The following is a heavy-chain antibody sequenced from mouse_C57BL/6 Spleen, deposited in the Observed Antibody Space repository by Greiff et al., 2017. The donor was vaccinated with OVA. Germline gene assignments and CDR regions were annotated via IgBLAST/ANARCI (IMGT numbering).Heavy chain of an antibody. Sequence: EVKVVESGGDLVKPGGSLKLSCAASGFTFSSYGMSWVRQTPDKRLEWVATISSGGSYTYYPDSVKGRFTISRDNAKNTLNLQMSSLKSEDTAMYYCARQVRDAMDYWGQGTSVTVSS. J-gene: IGHJ4*01. CDR1: GFTFSSYG. D-gene: IGHD2-5*01. CDR2: ISSGGSYT. V-gene: IGHV5-6*01. CDR3: ARQVRDAMDY.